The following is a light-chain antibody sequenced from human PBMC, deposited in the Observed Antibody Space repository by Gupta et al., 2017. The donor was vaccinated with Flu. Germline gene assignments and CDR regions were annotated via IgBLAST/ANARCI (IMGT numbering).Light chain of an antibody. CDR2: AVT. CDR1: SSDVSTYNH. V-gene: IGLV2-14*01. J-gene: IGLJ2*01. Sequence: QSALTQPASVSGSPGQSITISYTETSSDVSTYNHVSWYQQRPGKAPKLIIYAVTNRPSGVPDRFSGSKSGNTASLTISGLQAEDEADYYCSSYTSGNSLVVVFGGGTKLTVL. CDR3: SSYTSGNSLVVV.